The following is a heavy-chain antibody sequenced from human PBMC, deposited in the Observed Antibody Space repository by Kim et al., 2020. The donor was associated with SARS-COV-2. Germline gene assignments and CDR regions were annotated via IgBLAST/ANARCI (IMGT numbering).Heavy chain of an antibody. Sequence: GSLRLSCTVSGGSISSYYWSWIRQPPGKGLEWIGYIYYSGSTNYNPSLKSRVTISVDTSKNQLSLKLSSVTAADTAVYYCARLKMATDWFDPWGQGTLV. CDR3: ARLKMATDWFDP. J-gene: IGHJ5*02. CDR1: GGSISSYY. CDR2: IYYSGST. D-gene: IGHD5-12*01. V-gene: IGHV4-59*08.